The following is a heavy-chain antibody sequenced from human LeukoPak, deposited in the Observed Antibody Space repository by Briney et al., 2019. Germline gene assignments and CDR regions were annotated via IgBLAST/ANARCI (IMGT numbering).Heavy chain of an antibody. CDR1: DITFSSDS. J-gene: IGHJ5*02. CDR3: AREGGTSWWDNRVDP. CDR2: IKSDGSST. V-gene: IGHV3-74*01. Sequence: PGGSLRLSCAASDITFSSDSMHWVRQAPGRGLEWISRIKSDGSSTDYADSVKGRFIISRDNAKNMLYLYMNSLRVEDTAVYYCAREGGTSWWDNRVDPWGQGTLFTVSS. D-gene: IGHD6-13*01.